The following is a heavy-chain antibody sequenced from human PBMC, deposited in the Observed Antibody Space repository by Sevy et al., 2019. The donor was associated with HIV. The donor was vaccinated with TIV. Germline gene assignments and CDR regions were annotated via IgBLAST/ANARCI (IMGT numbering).Heavy chain of an antibody. Sequence: GGSLRLSCTASGFTFGDYCMSWVRQAPGKGLEWVAFLKSDVYGGTVDHAASVRGRFVISRDDSKTIAYLQMNDLKPEDTGVYYCTRWKAAQSIFDYWGQGALVTVS. CDR1: GFTFGDYC. J-gene: IGHJ4*02. D-gene: IGHD6-13*01. CDR2: LKSDVYGGTV. CDR3: TRWKAAQSIFDY. V-gene: IGHV3-49*04.